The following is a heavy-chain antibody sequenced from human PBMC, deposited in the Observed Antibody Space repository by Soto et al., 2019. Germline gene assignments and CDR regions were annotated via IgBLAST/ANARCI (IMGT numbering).Heavy chain of an antibody. Sequence: GASVKVSCKASGGTFSSYAISWVRQAPGQGLEWMGGIIPIFGTANYAQKFQGRVTITADESTSTAYMELSSLRSEDTAVYYCARELSNRPGIAVAGIDGMDVWGQGTTVTVSS. CDR3: ARELSNRPGIAVAGIDGMDV. J-gene: IGHJ6*02. D-gene: IGHD6-19*01. V-gene: IGHV1-69*13. CDR1: GGTFSSYA. CDR2: IIPIFGTA.